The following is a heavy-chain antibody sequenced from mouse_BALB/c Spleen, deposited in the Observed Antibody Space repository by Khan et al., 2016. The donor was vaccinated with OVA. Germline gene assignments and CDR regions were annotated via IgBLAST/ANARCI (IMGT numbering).Heavy chain of an antibody. V-gene: IGHV2-6-2*01. CDR2: IWSDGRT. J-gene: IGHJ4*01. CDR1: GFSLTSFA. CDR3: ARNQFPLTMDS. Sequence: QVQLKESGPDLVAPSQSLSITCSVSGFSLTSFAIHWVRQPPGKGLEWLVVIWSDGRTTYNSSLKSKLSICKDNSKSQVFLKINNLQTDDTAMYYCARNQFPLTMDSWGQGTSVTVSS.